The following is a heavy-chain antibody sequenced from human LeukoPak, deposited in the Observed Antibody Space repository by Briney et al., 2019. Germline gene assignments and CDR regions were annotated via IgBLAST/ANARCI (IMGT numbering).Heavy chain of an antibody. V-gene: IGHV4-34*01. D-gene: IGHD2/OR15-2a*01. Sequence: SETLSLTCAVYGGSFSGYYWSWIRQPPGKGLEWIGEINHSASTHYNPSLKSRVTISVDTSKNQFSLNLSSVTAADTAVYYCARDLAQYYAFDFWGQGTMVTVSS. CDR2: INHSAST. CDR3: ARDLAQYYAFDF. J-gene: IGHJ3*01. CDR1: GGSFSGYY.